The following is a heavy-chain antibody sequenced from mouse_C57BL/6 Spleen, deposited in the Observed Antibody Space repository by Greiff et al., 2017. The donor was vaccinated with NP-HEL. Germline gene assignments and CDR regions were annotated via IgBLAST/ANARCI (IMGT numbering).Heavy chain of an antibody. CDR2: ISSGGSYT. D-gene: IGHD2-3*01. CDR3: ARHEGYYVTYYAMDY. Sequence: EVKLVESGGDLVKPGGSLTLSCAASGFTFSSYGMSWVRQTPDKRLEWVATISSGGSYTSYPDSVTGRFTISRDNAKNTLYLQMSSLKSEDTAMYYCARHEGYYVTYYAMDYWGQGTSVTVSS. CDR1: GFTFSSYG. J-gene: IGHJ4*01. V-gene: IGHV5-6*02.